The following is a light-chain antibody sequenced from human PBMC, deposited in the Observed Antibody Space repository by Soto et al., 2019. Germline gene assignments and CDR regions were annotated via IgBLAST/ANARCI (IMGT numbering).Light chain of an antibody. J-gene: IGKJ1*01. CDR1: QSISSW. Sequence: DIQMTQSPSTLSASVGDRVTITCRASQSISSWLAWYQQEPGKAPKLLIYDASSLESGVPSRFSGSGSGTEFTLTISSLQPDDFATYYCQQSWTFGQGTKVEIK. CDR3: QQSWT. CDR2: DAS. V-gene: IGKV1-5*01.